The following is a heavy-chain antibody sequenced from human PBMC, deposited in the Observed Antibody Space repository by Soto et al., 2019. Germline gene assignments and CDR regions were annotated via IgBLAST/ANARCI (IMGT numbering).Heavy chain of an antibody. J-gene: IGHJ4*02. D-gene: IGHD3-16*01. CDR2: ISGSGGST. CDR1: GFTFSSYA. CDR3: AKGMITFGGAKPDY. Sequence: EVQLLESGGGLVQPGGSLRLSCAASGFTFSSYAMSWVRQAPGKGLEWVSAISGSGGSTYYADYVKGRFTISRDNSKNTLYLQMHSLRAEDTAVYYCAKGMITFGGAKPDYWGQGTLVTVSS. V-gene: IGHV3-23*01.